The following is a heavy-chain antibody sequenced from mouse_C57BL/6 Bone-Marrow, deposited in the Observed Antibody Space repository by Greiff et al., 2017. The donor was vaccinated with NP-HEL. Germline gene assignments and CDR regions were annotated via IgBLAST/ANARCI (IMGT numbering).Heavy chain of an antibody. CDR2: INPSSGYT. Sequence: QVQLQQSGAELAKPGASVKLSCKASGYTFTSYWMHWVKQRPGQGLEWIGYINPSSGYTKYNQKFKDKATLTADKSSSTAYMQLSSLTYEVSAVYYGARECISYGYDDGSWYGCRGQGTLVTVST. J-gene: IGHJ3*01. CDR1: GYTFTSYW. D-gene: IGHD2-2*01. CDR3: ARECISYGYDDGSWYGC. V-gene: IGHV1-7*01.